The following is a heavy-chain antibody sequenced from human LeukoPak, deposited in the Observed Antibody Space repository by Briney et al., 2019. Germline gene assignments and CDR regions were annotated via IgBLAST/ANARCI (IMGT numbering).Heavy chain of an antibody. CDR3: ARASANYDSSGYYFDVDAFDI. J-gene: IGHJ3*02. V-gene: IGHV4-61*05. Sequence: SETLSLTCTASGGSISSSSYYWGWIRQPPGKGLEWIGYIYYSGSTNYNPSLKSRVTISVDTSKNQFSLKLSSVTAADTAVYYCARASANYDSSGYYFDVDAFDIWGQGTMVTVSS. D-gene: IGHD3-22*01. CDR1: GGSISSSSYY. CDR2: IYYSGST.